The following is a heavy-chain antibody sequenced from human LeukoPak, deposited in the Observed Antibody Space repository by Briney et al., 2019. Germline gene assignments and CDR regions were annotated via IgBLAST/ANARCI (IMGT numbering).Heavy chain of an antibody. CDR3: AREDVVVVVAATPYYYYGMDV. CDR1: GGTFSSYA. Sequence: SVKVSCKASGGTFSSYAISWVRQAPGQGLEWMGRIIPILGIANYAQKFQGRVTITADKSTSTAYMELSSLRSEDTAVYYCAREDVVVVVAATPYYYYGMDVWGQGTTVTVSS. D-gene: IGHD2-15*01. V-gene: IGHV1-69*04. CDR2: IIPILGIA. J-gene: IGHJ6*02.